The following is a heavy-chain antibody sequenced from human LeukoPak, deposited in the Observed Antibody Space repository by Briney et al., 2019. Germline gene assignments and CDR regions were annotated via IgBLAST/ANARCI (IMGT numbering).Heavy chain of an antibody. D-gene: IGHD3-22*01. V-gene: IGHV1-46*01. J-gene: IGHJ4*02. CDR1: GYTFTGYY. CDR3: ARGTYYYDSSGYYYDSVFDY. CDR2: INPSGGST. Sequence: ASVKVSCKTSGYTFTGYYMHWVRQAPGQGLEWMGIINPSGGSTSYAQKFQGRVTMTRDMSTSTVYMELSSLRSEDTAVYYCARGTYYYDSSGYYYDSVFDYWGQGTLVTVSS.